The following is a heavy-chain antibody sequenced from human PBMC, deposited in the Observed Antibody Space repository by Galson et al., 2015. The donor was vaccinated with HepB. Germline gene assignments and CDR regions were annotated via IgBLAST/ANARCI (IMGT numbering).Heavy chain of an antibody. V-gene: IGHV5-10-1*01. CDR3: ARHSDSGSYSYWYFDL. J-gene: IGHJ2*01. D-gene: IGHD1-26*01. CDR2: IDPSDSYT. CDR1: GYSFTSYW. Sequence: QSGAEVKKPGESLRISCKGSGYSFTSYWISWVRQMPGKGLEWMGRIDPSDSYTNYSPSFQGHVTISADKSISTAYLQWSSLKASDTAMYYCARHSDSGSYSYWYFDLWGRGTLVTVSS.